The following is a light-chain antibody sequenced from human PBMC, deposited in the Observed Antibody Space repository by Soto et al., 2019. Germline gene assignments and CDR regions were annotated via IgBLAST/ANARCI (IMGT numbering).Light chain of an antibody. CDR3: HQYYSTPYA. V-gene: IGKV4-1*01. Sequence: IVMTQSPDSLAVSLGERATINCKSSQNILYSSSNKNYLSWYQQKPGQPPKLLISWASTRESGVPDRFSGSGSGTDFTLTISSLQAEDVAVYYCHQYYSTPYAFGQGTKLEIK. CDR1: QNILYSSSNKNY. CDR2: WAS. J-gene: IGKJ2*01.